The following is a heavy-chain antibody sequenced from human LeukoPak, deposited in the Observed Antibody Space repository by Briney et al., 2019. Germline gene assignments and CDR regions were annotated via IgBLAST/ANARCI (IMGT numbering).Heavy chain of an antibody. J-gene: IGHJ4*02. Sequence: GGSLRLSCAASGFTFSSYWMSCVRQAPGKALEWVANIKQDGSEKYYVDSVKGRFTISRDNAKNSLYLQMNSLRAEDTAVYYCARVLGAYYFDYWGQGTLVTVSS. CDR3: ARVLGAYYFDY. CDR1: GFTFSSYW. D-gene: IGHD1-26*01. V-gene: IGHV3-7*01. CDR2: IKQDGSEK.